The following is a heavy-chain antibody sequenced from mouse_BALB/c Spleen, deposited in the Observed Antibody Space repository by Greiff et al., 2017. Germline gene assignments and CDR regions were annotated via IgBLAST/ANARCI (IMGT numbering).Heavy chain of an antibody. J-gene: IGHJ2*01. V-gene: IGHV1-47*01. CDR3: TIDSFDY. CDR2: FHPYNDDT. Sequence: VQLQQSGAELVKPGASVKMSCTASGFTFTAYSMEWVKQNHGKSLEWIGYFHPYNDDTKYNEKFKGKANLTVDKSSSTVYLELSRLTSDDSAVYYCTIDSFDYWGQGTTVTVSS. CDR1: GFTFTAYS.